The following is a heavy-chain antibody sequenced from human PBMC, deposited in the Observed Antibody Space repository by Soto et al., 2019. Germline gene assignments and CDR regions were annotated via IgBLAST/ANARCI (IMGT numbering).Heavy chain of an antibody. CDR2: ISAYNGNT. J-gene: IGHJ4*02. CDR1: GYTFTSYR. D-gene: IGHD3-22*01. CDR3: ARDIQLRYYYDSSGYYGRGGSDY. V-gene: IGHV1-18*01. Sequence: QVQLMQSGAEVKKPGAPVKVSCKASGYTFTSYRISWVRQAPGQGLEWMGWISAYNGNTNYAQKLQGRVTMTTDTSTSTAYMELRSLRSDDTAVYYCARDIQLRYYYDSSGYYGRGGSDYWGQGTLVTVCS.